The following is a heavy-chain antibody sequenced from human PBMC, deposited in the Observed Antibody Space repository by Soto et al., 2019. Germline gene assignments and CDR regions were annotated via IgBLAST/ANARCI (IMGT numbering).Heavy chain of an antibody. CDR2: ISSSSSYI. Sequence: AGRLRTSCSASGLTSSSYSVNWVRQAPGQGLEWVSSISSSSSYIYYADSVKGRFTISRDNAKNSLYLQMNSLRAEDTAVYYCARGGYIVVVVAATLSYGMDVWGQGNTVSVSS. CDR1: GLTSSSYS. CDR3: ARGGYIVVVVAATLSYGMDV. D-gene: IGHD2-15*01. V-gene: IGHV3-21*01. J-gene: IGHJ6*02.